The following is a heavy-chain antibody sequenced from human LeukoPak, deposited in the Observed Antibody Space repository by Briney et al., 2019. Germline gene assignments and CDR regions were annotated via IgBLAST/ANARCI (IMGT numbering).Heavy chain of an antibody. D-gene: IGHD2-15*01. CDR2: IYYSGST. Sequence: SETLSLTCTVSGGSISSSYYYWGWIRQPPGKGLEWIGSIYYSGSTYYNPSLKSRVTISVDTSKNQFSLKLSSVTAADTAVYYCARQYCSGGSCYSDFDYWGQGTLVTVSS. J-gene: IGHJ4*02. CDR3: ARQYCSGGSCYSDFDY. V-gene: IGHV4-39*01. CDR1: GGSISSSYYY.